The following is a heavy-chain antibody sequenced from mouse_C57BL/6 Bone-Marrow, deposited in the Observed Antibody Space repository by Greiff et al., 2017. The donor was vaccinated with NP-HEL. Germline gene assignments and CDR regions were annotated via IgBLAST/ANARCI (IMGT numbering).Heavy chain of an antibody. V-gene: IGHV1-82*01. D-gene: IGHD1-1*01. J-gene: IGHJ4*01. CDR3: ARRDGTLYAMDY. CDR2: IYPGDGDT. CDR1: GYAFSSSW. Sequence: QVQLQQSGPELVKPGASVKISCKASGYAFSSSWMNWVQQRPGKGLEWIGRIYPGDGDTNYNGKFKGKATLTADKSSSTAYMQLSSLTSEDSAVYFCARRDGTLYAMDYWGQGTSVTVSS.